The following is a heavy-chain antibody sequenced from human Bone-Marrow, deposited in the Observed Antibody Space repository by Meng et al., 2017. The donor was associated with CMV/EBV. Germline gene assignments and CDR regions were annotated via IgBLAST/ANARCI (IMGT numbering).Heavy chain of an antibody. CDR3: ARDLASFRSSTTGGYFDY. D-gene: IGHD2-2*01. Sequence: SETLSLTCAVYGESFSGYYWSWIRQPPGKGLEWIGEINHSGGTNYNPSLKSRVTISVDTSKNQLSLELSSVTAADTAVYYCARDLASFRSSTTGGYFDYWGQGTLVTVSS. CDR1: GESFSGYY. J-gene: IGHJ4*02. V-gene: IGHV4-34*01. CDR2: INHSGGT.